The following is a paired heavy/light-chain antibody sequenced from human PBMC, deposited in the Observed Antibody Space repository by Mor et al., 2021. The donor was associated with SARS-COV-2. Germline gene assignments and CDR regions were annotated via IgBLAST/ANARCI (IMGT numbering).Heavy chain of an antibody. V-gene: IGHV1-69*06. CDR2: IIPIFGTA. J-gene: IGHJ4*02. CDR3: ARGKTEYYGSGIPNLFDY. D-gene: IGHD3-10*01. CDR1: GGTLSSYA. Sequence: QVQLMQSGAEVKKPGSSVTVSCKASGGTLSSYAISWVRQAPGQGLEWMGGIIPIFGTANYAQKFQGRVTITADTSTSTGYMELSSLTSEDTAIYYCARGKTEYYGSGIPNLFDYWGQGTLVTVSS.
Light chain of an antibody. CDR3: QTYDSSNHWV. V-gene: IGLV6-57*03. CDR2: EDD. CDR1: SGSITNNY. Sequence: NFMLTQPHSVSESLGKTVTLSCTRSSGSITNNYVQWYQQRPGSAPTAVIYEDDERPSGVPDRFSGSIDRSSNSASLTISGLKTEDEADYYCQTYDSSNHWVFGGGTKLTVL. J-gene: IGLJ3*02.